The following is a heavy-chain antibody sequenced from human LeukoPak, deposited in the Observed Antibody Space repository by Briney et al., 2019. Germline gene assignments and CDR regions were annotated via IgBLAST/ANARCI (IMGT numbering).Heavy chain of an antibody. D-gene: IGHD5-18*01. CDR1: GDSVSSNSAA. Sequence: SQTLSLTCAISGDSVSSNSAAWNWIRQSPSRGLEWLGRTYYRSKWYNDYAVSVKSRITINPDTSKNQFSLKLSSVTAADTAVYYCARRNTAMGPGLHDYWGQGTLVTVSS. J-gene: IGHJ4*02. CDR3: ARRNTAMGPGLHDY. CDR2: TYYRSKWYN. V-gene: IGHV6-1*01.